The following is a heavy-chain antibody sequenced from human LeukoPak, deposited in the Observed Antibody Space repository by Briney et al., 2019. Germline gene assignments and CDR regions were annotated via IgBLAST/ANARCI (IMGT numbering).Heavy chain of an antibody. Sequence: GGSLRLSCVASGFTFSSSCMNWVRQAPGKGLGWVANIKGDGSVQSYVDSVKGRFTISRDNLENTLYTQMNSLRVEDTAVYYCAKGHSAHGTGCDFWCQGTLVIVSS. CDR3: AKGHSAHGTGCDF. V-gene: IGHV3-7*05. D-gene: IGHD1-1*01. J-gene: IGHJ4*02. CDR1: GFTFSSSC. CDR2: IKGDGSVQ.